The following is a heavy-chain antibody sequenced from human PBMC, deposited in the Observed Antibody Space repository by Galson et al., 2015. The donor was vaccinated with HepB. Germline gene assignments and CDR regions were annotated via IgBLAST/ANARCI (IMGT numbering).Heavy chain of an antibody. Sequence: SLRLSCAASGFKFSIYDMEWVRQAPGKGLEWVAGIWYDGSNKKYADSVKGRFTISRDHSQNTLYLQMNSLRVEETAVYYCARGPMGKTRAPLDYWGQGTLVTVSS. CDR3: ARGPMGKTRAPLDY. CDR1: GFKFSIYD. V-gene: IGHV3-33*08. D-gene: IGHD4-23*01. J-gene: IGHJ4*02. CDR2: IWYDGSNK.